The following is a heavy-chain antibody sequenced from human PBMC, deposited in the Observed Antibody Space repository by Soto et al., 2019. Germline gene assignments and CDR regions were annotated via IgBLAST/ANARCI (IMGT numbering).Heavy chain of an antibody. V-gene: IGHV3-30-3*01. J-gene: IGHJ6*02. CDR1: GFTFSSYA. CDR3: ARDLSKRGESYVPNMDV. Sequence: QEQLVESGGGVVQPGGSLRLSCTASGFTFSSYAIHWVRQAPGKGLEWVAVISYDGSHKYYADAVKGRFSISRDNSKNTLVLHIPSLRAEDTAVYYCARDLSKRGESYVPNMDVWGQGTTVSVSS. CDR2: ISYDGSHK. D-gene: IGHD7-27*01.